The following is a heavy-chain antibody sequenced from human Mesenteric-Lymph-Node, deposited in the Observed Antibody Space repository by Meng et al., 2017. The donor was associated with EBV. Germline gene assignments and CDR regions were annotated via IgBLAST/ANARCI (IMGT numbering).Heavy chain of an antibody. D-gene: IGHD3-10*01. CDR2: VRHTGIT. CDR1: GASSRSSTW. J-gene: IGHJ1*01. Sequence: LRGSVPGLSRPSGSLSRTCAVSGASSRSSTWWSWVRQAPGKGLEWIGEVRHTGITNYNPSLKSRVSMSVDKSQNQFSLKLTSMTAADTAVYYCAVLGKVVIGSDWGQGTLVTVSS. V-gene: IGHV4-4*02. CDR3: AVLGKVVIGSD.